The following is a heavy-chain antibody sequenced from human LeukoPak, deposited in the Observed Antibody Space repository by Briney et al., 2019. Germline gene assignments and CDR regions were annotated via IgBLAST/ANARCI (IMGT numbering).Heavy chain of an antibody. Sequence: GASVKVSCKASGGTFSSYAISWVRQAPGQGLEWMGGIIPIFGTANYAQKFQGRVTITADESTSTAYMELSSLRSEDTAVYYCARDGQWLDYMDVWGKGTTVTVSS. D-gene: IGHD2-8*01. CDR2: IIPIFGTA. CDR1: GGTFSSYA. CDR3: ARDGQWLDYMDV. V-gene: IGHV1-69*13. J-gene: IGHJ6*03.